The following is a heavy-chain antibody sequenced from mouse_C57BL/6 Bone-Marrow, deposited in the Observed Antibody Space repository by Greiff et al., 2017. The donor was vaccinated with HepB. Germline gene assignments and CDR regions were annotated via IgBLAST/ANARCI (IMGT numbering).Heavy chain of an antibody. CDR3: ARFAFGEGYFDV. CDR2: IHPNSGST. CDR1: GYTFTSYW. Sequence: QVQLQQPGAELVKPGASVKLSCKASGYTFTSYWMHWVKQRPGQGLEWIGMIHPNSGSTNYNEKFKSKATLTVDKSSSTAYMQLSSLTSEDSAVYYCARFAFGEGYFDVWGTGTTVTVSS. J-gene: IGHJ1*03. D-gene: IGHD3-1*01. V-gene: IGHV1-64*01.